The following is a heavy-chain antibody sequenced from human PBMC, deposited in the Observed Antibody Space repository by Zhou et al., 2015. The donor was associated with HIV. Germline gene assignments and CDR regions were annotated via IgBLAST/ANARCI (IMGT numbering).Heavy chain of an antibody. CDR2: MSRDGSQK. D-gene: IGHD1-26*01. CDR1: GFSFGRYG. Sequence: QIQLVESGGGLVHPGTSLRVSCVGSGFSFGRYGIHWVRQAPGKGLEWLAVMSRDGSQKYYGESVKGRFTISRDLSKNTLYLQMNRLRVEDTAAYYCAKERHEYSGSSFFFYFFGMDVWGQGTTVTVSS. J-gene: IGHJ6*02. CDR3: AKERHEYSGSSFFFYFFGMDV. V-gene: IGHV3-30*18.